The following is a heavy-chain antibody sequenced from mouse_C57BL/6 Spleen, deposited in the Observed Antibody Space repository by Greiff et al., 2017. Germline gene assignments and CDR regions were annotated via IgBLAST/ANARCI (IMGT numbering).Heavy chain of an antibody. CDR3: ARAYDYAWFAY. J-gene: IGHJ3*01. CDR2: ISYDGSN. V-gene: IGHV3-6*01. CDR1: GYSITSGYY. D-gene: IGHD2-4*01. Sequence: EVKLQESGPGLVKPSQSLSLTCSVTGYSITSGYYWNWIRQFPGNKLEWMGYISYDGSNNYNPSLKNRITITSDTSKNQFFLKLNSVTTEDTATYYCARAYDYAWFAYWGQGTLVTVSA.